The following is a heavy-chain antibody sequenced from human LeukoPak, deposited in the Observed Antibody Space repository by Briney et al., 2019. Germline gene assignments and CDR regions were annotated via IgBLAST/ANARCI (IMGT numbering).Heavy chain of an antibody. D-gene: IGHD6-6*01. V-gene: IGHV1-46*01. Sequence: ASVKVSCKASGYTFTSYYMHWVRQAPGQGLEWMGIINPSGGSTSYAQKFQGRVTMTRDTPTSTVYMELSSLRSEDTAVYYCARGQLVRIQGYWFDPWGQGTLVTVSS. CDR3: ARGQLVRIQGYWFDP. J-gene: IGHJ5*02. CDR2: INPSGGST. CDR1: GYTFTSYY.